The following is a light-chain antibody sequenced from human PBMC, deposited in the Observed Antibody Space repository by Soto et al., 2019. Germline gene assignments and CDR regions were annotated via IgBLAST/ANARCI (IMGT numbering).Light chain of an antibody. CDR3: QQYNNWPPLT. V-gene: IGKV3-11*01. J-gene: IGKJ4*01. CDR2: DDS. Sequence: EIVLTQSPATLSLSPGQRATLSCRASHTVADYVAWYQQKPGQSPRLLIYDDSNRATGVPARFSGSGSGTDFTLTISSLEPEDFAVYYCQQYNNWPPLTFGGGTKVEIK. CDR1: HTVADY.